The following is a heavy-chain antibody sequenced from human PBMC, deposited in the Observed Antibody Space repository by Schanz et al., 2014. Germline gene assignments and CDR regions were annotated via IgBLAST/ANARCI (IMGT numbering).Heavy chain of an antibody. J-gene: IGHJ3*01. D-gene: IGHD5-12*01. CDR3: ARDEGRDGYNLAFDV. V-gene: IGHV3-23*04. CDR2: ISIRGGNT. CDR1: GFTFSTYA. Sequence: EVQLVESGGGLVQPGGSLRLSCAASGFTFSTYAMSWVRQAPGKGLEWVSSISIRGGNTYYTDSVKGRFIISRDSSKNTLFLQMNSLRAEDTAVYFCARDEGRDGYNLAFDVWGQGTLVTVSS.